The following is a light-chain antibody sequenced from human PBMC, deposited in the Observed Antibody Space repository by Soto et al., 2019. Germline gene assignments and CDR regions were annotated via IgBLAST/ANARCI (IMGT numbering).Light chain of an antibody. CDR3: QQLQYWAPIT. V-gene: IGKV3-11*01. Sequence: TVLTQSPATLTLSPGERATLSCRASLNVNSYLAWYQQKPGQAPRLVIYDASNRAPGIPARFSGSGSGTDFTLTIGCLVPEDFGDYYCQQLQYWAPITFGEGTRVEIK. J-gene: IGKJ5*01. CDR2: DAS. CDR1: LNVNSY.